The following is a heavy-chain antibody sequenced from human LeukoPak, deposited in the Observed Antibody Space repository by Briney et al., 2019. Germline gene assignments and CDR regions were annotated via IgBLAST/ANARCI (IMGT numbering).Heavy chain of an antibody. Sequence: SETLSLTCTVSGGSISSYYWSWIRQPPGKGLEWIGYIYYSGSTNYNPSLKSRVTISVDTSKNQFSLKLSSVIAADTAVYYCARGPTPGDILTGYSYFDYWGQGTLVTVSS. CDR2: IYYSGST. CDR1: GGSISSYY. D-gene: IGHD3-9*01. J-gene: IGHJ4*02. CDR3: ARGPTPGDILTGYSYFDY. V-gene: IGHV4-59*01.